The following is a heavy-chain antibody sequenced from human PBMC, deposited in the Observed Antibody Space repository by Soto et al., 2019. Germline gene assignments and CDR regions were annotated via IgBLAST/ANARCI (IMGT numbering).Heavy chain of an antibody. Sequence: SETLSLTCAVYGGSFSGYYWSWIRQPPGKGLEWIGEINHSGSTNYNPSLKSRVTISVDTSKNQFSLRLTSVTAADTAVYYCARYNAASGTYYFDFWGQGALVTVSS. CDR2: INHSGST. CDR3: ARYNAASGTYYFDF. J-gene: IGHJ4*02. CDR1: GGSFSGYY. V-gene: IGHV4-34*01. D-gene: IGHD6-13*01.